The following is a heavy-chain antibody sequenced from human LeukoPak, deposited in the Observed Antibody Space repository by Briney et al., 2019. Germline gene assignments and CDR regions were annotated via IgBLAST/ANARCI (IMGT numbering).Heavy chain of an antibody. CDR2: INPDSGGT. V-gene: IGHV1-2*02. CDR1: GYTFTGYY. D-gene: IGHD3-10*01. CDR3: ARGVLWFGEFIDY. Sequence: ASVKVSCKASGYTFTGYYMHWVRQAPGQGLEWMGWINPDSGGTNYAQKFQGRVTMTRDTSISTAYMELSRLRSDDTAVYYCARGVLWFGEFIDYWGQGTLVTVSS. J-gene: IGHJ4*02.